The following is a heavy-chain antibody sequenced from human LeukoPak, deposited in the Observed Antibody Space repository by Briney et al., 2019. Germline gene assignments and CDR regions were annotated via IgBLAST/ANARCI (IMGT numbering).Heavy chain of an antibody. Sequence: ASVKVSCKASGYTFTGYYMHWVRQAPGQGLEWMEWINPNSGGTNYAQKFQGRVTMTRDTSISTAYMELSRLRSDDTAVYYCARSRGLRSYFDYWGQGTLVTVSS. J-gene: IGHJ4*02. CDR3: ARSRGLRSYFDY. V-gene: IGHV1-2*02. CDR2: INPNSGGT. D-gene: IGHD4-17*01. CDR1: GYTFTGYY.